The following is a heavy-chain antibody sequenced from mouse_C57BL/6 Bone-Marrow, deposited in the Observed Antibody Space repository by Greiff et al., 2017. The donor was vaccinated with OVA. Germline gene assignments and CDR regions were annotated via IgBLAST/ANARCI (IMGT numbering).Heavy chain of an antibody. CDR2: ISYSGST. CDR3: ARRRRYSNPFAY. Sequence: EVKLQESGPGMVKPSQSLSLTCTVTGYSITSGYDWHWIRHFPGNKLEWMGYISYSGSTNYNPSLKSRISITHDTSKNPFFLKLNSVTTEDTATYYCARRRRYSNPFAYWGQGTLVTVSA. CDR1: GYSITSGYD. D-gene: IGHD2-5*01. V-gene: IGHV3-1*01. J-gene: IGHJ3*01.